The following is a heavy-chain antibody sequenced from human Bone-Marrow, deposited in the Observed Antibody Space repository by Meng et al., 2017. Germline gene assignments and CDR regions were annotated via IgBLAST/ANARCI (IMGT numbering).Heavy chain of an antibody. Sequence: SETLSLTCTVSGGSITNNNCYWGWIRQPPGKGLEWMGNVYHRGAISYNPSLKSRITIAGDTSKNQFSLKETSRTAADTAVYHCGKFLRSGGQFDSWGQGTLVTVSS. CDR3: GKFLRSGGQFDS. CDR1: GGSITNNNCY. V-gene: IGHV4-39*07. D-gene: IGHD6-19*01. CDR2: VYHRGAI. J-gene: IGHJ4*02.